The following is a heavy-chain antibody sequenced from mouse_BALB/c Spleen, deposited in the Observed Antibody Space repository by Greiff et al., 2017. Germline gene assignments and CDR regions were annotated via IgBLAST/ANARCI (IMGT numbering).Heavy chain of an antibody. Sequence: VESGGGLVKPGGSLKLSCAASGFTFSSYAMSWVRQTPDKRLELVATINSNGGSTYYPDSVKGRFTISRDNAKNTMYLQKSSLKSEDTGMYYWAGDDYGRFAYWGRGTLVTVTA. CDR1: GFTFSSYA. V-gene: IGHV5-6-3*01. J-gene: IGHJ3*01. CDR3: AGDDYGRFAY. D-gene: IGHD2-4*01. CDR2: INSNGGST.